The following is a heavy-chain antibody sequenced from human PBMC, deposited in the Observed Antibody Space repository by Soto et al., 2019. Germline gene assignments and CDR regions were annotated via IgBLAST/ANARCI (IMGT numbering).Heavy chain of an antibody. J-gene: IGHJ4*02. CDR1: GFTFISYT. D-gene: IGHD5-12*01. CDR3: AREISGGRYIGSDEFFDS. Sequence: EVQLVESGGGLVKPGGSLRLSCAASGFTFISYTMNWVRRAPGKGLEWVASISSISTYIFYADSVKGRFIISRDNANNSLYLQMNSLSADDTAVYYCAREISGGRYIGSDEFFDSLGQGTLVTVSS. CDR2: ISSISTYI. V-gene: IGHV3-21*01.